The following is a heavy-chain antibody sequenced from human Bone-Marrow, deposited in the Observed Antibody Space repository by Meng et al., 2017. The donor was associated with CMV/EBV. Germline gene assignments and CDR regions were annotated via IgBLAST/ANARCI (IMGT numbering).Heavy chain of an antibody. CDR3: ARDIAAAGTDFDP. CDR2: INPSGGST. D-gene: IGHD6-13*01. J-gene: IGHJ5*02. Sequence: QVQLVQSGAEVKKPGATVKVSCKASGYTFTSYYMHWVRQAPGQGLEWMGIINPSGGSTSYAQKFQGRVTMTRDTSTSTAYMELRSLRSDDTAVYYCARDIAAAGTDFDPWGQGTLVTVSS. V-gene: IGHV1-46*01. CDR1: GYTFTSYY.